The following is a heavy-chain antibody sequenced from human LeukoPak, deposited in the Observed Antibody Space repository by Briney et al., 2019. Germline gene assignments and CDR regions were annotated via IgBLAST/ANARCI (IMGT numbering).Heavy chain of an antibody. CDR3: ARLGRGSTPDY. CDR1: GGSISSSSYY. J-gene: IGHJ4*02. V-gene: IGHV4-39*07. CDR2: IYYSGST. Sequence: SETLSLTCTVSGGSISSSSYYWGWIRQPPGKGLEWIGSIYYSGSTYYNPSLKSRVTISVDTSKNQFSLKLSSVTAADTAVYYCARLGRGSTPDYWGQGTLVTVSS. D-gene: IGHD5-12*01.